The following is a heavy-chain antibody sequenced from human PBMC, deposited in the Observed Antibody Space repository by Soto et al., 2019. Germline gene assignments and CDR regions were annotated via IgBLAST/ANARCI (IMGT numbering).Heavy chain of an antibody. CDR2: MYYSGTT. V-gene: IGHV4-39*01. Sequence: SETLSLTCTVSGGSISSSDFYWGWLRQTPGNGLEFIGSMYYSGTTYYNPSLKSRVTISVDTSKNQFTLKLISVTAADTAVYYCAVVDSTGNWFDPWGEGALVTVSS. CDR1: GGSISSSDFY. D-gene: IGHD6-25*01. CDR3: AVVDSTGNWFDP. J-gene: IGHJ5*02.